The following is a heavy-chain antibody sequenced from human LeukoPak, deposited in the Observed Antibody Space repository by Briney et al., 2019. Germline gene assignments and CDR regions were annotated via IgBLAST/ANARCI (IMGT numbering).Heavy chain of an antibody. D-gene: IGHD6-6*01. CDR1: GGSISSSSYY. CDR3: ARRYSSSSLFDY. Sequence: SETLSLTCTVSGGSISSSSYYWGWIRQPPGKGLEWIGSIYYSGSTYYNPSLKSRVTISVDTSKNQFSLKLSSVTAADTAVYYCARRYSSSSLFDYWGQGTLVTVSS. CDR2: IYYSGST. J-gene: IGHJ4*02. V-gene: IGHV4-39*01.